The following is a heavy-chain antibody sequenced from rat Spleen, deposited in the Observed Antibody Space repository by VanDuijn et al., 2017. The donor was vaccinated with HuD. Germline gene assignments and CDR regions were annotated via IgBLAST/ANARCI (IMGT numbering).Heavy chain of an antibody. J-gene: IGHJ2*01. CDR2: ISYDGSST. V-gene: IGHV5-29*01. CDR3: SSDNFDY. CDR1: GFTFSDYY. Sequence: EVQLVESDGGLVQPGRSLKLSCAASGFTFSDYYMAWVRQAPTKGLEWVTTISYDGSSTYYRDSVKGRFTISRDHAKSTLYLQMNSLSSEDTATYYCSSDNFDYWGQGVMVTVSS.